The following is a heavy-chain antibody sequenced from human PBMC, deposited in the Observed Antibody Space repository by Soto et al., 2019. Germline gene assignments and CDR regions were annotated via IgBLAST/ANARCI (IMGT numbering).Heavy chain of an antibody. V-gene: IGHV1-46*01. CDR1: GYTFTSYY. J-gene: IGHJ5*02. CDR2: INPSGGST. Sequence: GASVKVSCKASGYTFTSYYMHWVRQAPGQGLEWMGIINPSGGSTSYAQKCQGRVTMTRDTSTSTVYMELSSLRSEDTAVDYCARDPGLSWYSSGGGNWFDPWGQGTLVTVSS. CDR3: ARDPGLSWYSSGGGNWFDP. D-gene: IGHD6-19*01.